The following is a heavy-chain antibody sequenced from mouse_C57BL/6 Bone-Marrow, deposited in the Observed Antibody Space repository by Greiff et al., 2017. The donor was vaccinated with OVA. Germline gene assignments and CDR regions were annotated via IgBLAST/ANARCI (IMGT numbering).Heavy chain of an antibody. CDR3: ARINYYAPYYFDY. CDR1: GYTFTDYY. Sequence: QVQLKQSGPELVKPGASVKISCKASGYTFTDYYINWVKQRPGQGLEWIGWIFPGSGSTYYNEKFKGKATLTVDKSSSTAYMLLSSLTSEDSAVYVCARINYYAPYYFDYWGQGTTLTVSS. V-gene: IGHV1-75*01. CDR2: IFPGSGST. J-gene: IGHJ2*01. D-gene: IGHD1-1*01.